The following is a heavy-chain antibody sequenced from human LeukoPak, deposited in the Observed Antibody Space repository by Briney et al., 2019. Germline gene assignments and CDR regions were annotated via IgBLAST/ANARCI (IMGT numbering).Heavy chain of an antibody. V-gene: IGHV5-51*01. D-gene: IGHD2-21*02. CDR2: IYPGDSDT. Sequence: GESLKISCKGSGYSSTSYWIGWVRQMPGKGLEWMGIIYPGDSDTRFSPSFQGQVTISADKSISTAYLQWSSLKASDTAMYYCARPRVVTTDAFDIWGQGTMVTVSS. J-gene: IGHJ3*02. CDR3: ARPRVVTTDAFDI. CDR1: GYSSTSYW.